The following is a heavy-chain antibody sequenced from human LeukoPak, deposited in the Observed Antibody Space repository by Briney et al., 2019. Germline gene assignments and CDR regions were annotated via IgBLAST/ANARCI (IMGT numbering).Heavy chain of an antibody. D-gene: IGHD6-19*01. CDR2: IIPILGIA. CDR3: ARDHPVGHSSGWYPFDY. V-gene: IGHV1-69*04. Sequence: SVKVSCKASGGTFSSYAISWVRQAPGQGLEWMGRIIPILGIANYAQKFQGRVTITADKSTSTAYMELSSLRSEDTAVYYCARDHPVGHSSGWYPFDYWGQGTLVTVSS. CDR1: GGTFSSYA. J-gene: IGHJ4*02.